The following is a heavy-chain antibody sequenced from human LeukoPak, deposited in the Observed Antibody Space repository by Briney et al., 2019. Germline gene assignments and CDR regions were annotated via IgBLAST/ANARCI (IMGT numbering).Heavy chain of an antibody. Sequence: GESLKISCKGSGYSFTSYWIGWVHQMPGKGLEWMGIIYPGDSDTRYSPSFQGQVTISADKSISTAYLQWSSLKASDTAMYYCARQRYSSSSDYYYGMDVWGQGTTVTVSS. V-gene: IGHV5-51*07. J-gene: IGHJ6*02. CDR1: GYSFTSYW. CDR3: ARQRYSSSSDYYYGMDV. D-gene: IGHD6-6*01. CDR2: IYPGDSDT.